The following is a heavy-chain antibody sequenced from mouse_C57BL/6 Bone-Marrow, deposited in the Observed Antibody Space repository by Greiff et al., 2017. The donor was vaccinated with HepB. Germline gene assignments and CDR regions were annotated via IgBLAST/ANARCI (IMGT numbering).Heavy chain of an antibody. CDR3: ARIFITTFVDY. V-gene: IGHV1-61*01. Sequence: QVQLQQPGAELVRPGSSVKLSCKASGYTFTSYWMDWVKQRPGQGLEWIGNIYPSDSETHYNQKFKDKATLTVDKSSSTAYMQLSSLTSEDSAVYYCARIFITTFVDYWGQGTSVTVS. CDR1: GYTFTSYW. D-gene: IGHD1-1*01. J-gene: IGHJ4*01. CDR2: IYPSDSET.